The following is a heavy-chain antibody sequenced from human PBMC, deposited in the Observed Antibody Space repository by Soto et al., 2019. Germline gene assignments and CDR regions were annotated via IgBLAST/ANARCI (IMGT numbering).Heavy chain of an antibody. J-gene: IGHJ4*02. Sequence: QVQLVESGGGAVQPGESLRLSCVASGFDFTYYAMHWVRQAPGKGLESVAVMSSDGSKIHHTGYVKGRFTISRDNSKNTLYLQMNRLRKEDTAVYFCAKDEGVGGTLGLFDYWGQGTLVSVSS. CDR1: GFDFTYYA. V-gene: IGHV3-30*18. CDR2: MSSDGSKI. D-gene: IGHD1-26*01. CDR3: AKDEGVGGTLGLFDY.